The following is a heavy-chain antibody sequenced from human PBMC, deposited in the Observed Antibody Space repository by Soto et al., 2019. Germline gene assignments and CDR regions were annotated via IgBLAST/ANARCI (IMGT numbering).Heavy chain of an antibody. Sequence: GGSLRLSCAASGFSFSEYSMTWVRQAPGKGLQWVSAISGDTATTHYADSVKGRFTISRDNSRDTLYLQMNSLRVEDTAIYYCAKPLQQWLLQGSGVDVWGQGTTDTVS. CDR3: AKPLQQWLLQGSGVDV. D-gene: IGHD6-19*01. CDR1: GFSFSEYS. CDR2: ISGDTATT. J-gene: IGHJ6*02. V-gene: IGHV3-23*01.